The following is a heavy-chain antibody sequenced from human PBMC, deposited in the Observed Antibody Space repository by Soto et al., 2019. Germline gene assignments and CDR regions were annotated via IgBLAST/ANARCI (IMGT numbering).Heavy chain of an antibody. J-gene: IGHJ4*02. Sequence: QVQLQESGPVLVKPSQTLSLPCTVSGGSISSGGYYWSWIRQHPVKGLEWIGYIYYSGSTYYNPSLKSRVTISVDTAENQCSPKLSSVTAADTAVYYCAIQGSDDDYSSGDYWGQGTLVTVSS. CDR3: AIQGSDDDYSSGDY. V-gene: IGHV4-31*03. D-gene: IGHD4-17*01. CDR2: IYYSGST. CDR1: GGSISSGGYY.